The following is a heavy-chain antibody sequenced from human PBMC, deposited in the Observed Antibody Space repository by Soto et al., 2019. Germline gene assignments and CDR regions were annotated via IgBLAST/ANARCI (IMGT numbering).Heavy chain of an antibody. V-gene: IGHV3-49*03. J-gene: IGHJ6*03. D-gene: IGHD4-17*01. CDR2: IRSKAYGGTT. Sequence: GGSLRLSCTASGFTFGDYAMSWFRQAPGKGLEWVGFIRSKAYGGTTEYAASVKGRFTISRDDSKSIAYLQMNSLKTEDTAVYYCTRDLLSTRPPDYYYYYMDVWGKGTTVTV. CDR3: TRDLLSTRPPDYYYYYMDV. CDR1: GFTFGDYA.